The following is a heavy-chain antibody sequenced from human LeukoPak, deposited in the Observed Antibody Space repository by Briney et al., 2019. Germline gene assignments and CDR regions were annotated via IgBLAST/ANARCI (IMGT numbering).Heavy chain of an antibody. J-gene: IGHJ4*02. Sequence: GGSLRLSCAASGFSFGDSDMNWFRQAPGEGPQWVANIDYLGLRTYYADSVKGRFTIARDNAKNMLFLQMDGLRVEDTALYYCAKDPNWEGGYWGQGTLVTVSS. CDR1: GFSFGDSD. V-gene: IGHV3-23*01. CDR2: IDYLGLRT. D-gene: IGHD1-26*01. CDR3: AKDPNWEGGY.